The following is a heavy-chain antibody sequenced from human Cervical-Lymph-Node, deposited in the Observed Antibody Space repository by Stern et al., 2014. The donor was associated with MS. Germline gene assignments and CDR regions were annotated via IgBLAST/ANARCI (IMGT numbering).Heavy chain of an antibody. CDR3: ASAYSSSHYYFDY. V-gene: IGHV3-33*01. Sequence: QVQLVESGGGVVQPGRSLRLSCAASGFSFSRYAMHWVRQAPGKGLEWVALIWYDGSNPYYADSVPGRFTISRDNFKNTLYLQRNSLRAEDTAVYYCASAYSSSHYYFDYWGQGTLVTVAS. CDR2: IWYDGSNP. D-gene: IGHD6-13*01. J-gene: IGHJ4*02. CDR1: GFSFSRYA.